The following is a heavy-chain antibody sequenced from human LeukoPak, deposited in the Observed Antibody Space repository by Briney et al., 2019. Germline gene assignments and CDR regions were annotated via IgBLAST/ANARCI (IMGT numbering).Heavy chain of an antibody. J-gene: IGHJ4*02. Sequence: ASVKVSCKASGYTFTGYYMHWVRQAPGQGLEWMGWINPNSDGTNYAQKFQGRLTITADESTSTTYMELSSLRSEDTAVYYCARTLSLDGYNHFDFWGQGTLVTVSS. CDR1: GYTFTGYY. V-gene: IGHV1-2*02. CDR3: ARTLSLDGYNHFDF. D-gene: IGHD5-24*01. CDR2: INPNSDGT.